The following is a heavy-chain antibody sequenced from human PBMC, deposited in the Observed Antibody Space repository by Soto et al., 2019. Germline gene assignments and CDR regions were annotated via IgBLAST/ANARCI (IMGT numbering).Heavy chain of an antibody. CDR3: VRGGKYRQQESYFFDY. J-gene: IGHJ4*02. CDR1: GGSTTNSNYY. CDR2: IDYYGNT. D-gene: IGHD6-6*01. Sequence: QLQLQESGPGLVKPSETLSLRCSVSGGSTTNSNYYWGWIRQPPGRGLEWLGSIDYYGNTYYNPSVRSRVTVFIDTSKSQFSVALISVTAADTAVYYCVRGGKYRQQESYFFDYWGQGALVTVSS. V-gene: IGHV4-39*01.